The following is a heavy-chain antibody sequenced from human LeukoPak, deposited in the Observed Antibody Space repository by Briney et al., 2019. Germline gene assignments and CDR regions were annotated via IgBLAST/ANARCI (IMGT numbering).Heavy chain of an antibody. CDR3: ASGYTSTWYLVLAY. Sequence: PGGSLRLSCAASGFTFSSYWMSWVRQAPGKGLEWVANIKQDGSEKYYVDSVKGRFTISRDNAKNSLYLQMNSLRAEDTAVYYCASGYTSTWYLVLAYWGQGTLVTVSS. CDR1: GFTFSSYW. J-gene: IGHJ1*01. V-gene: IGHV3-7*01. CDR2: IKQDGSEK. D-gene: IGHD6-13*01.